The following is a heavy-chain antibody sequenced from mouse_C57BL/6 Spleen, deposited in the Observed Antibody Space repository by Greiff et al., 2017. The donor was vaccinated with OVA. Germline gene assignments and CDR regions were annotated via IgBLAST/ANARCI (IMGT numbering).Heavy chain of an antibody. CDR1: GYTFTSYW. V-gene: IGHV1-59*01. Sequence: QVQLKQPGAELVRPGTSVKLSCKASGYTFTSYWMHWVKQRPGQGLEWIGVIDPSDSYTNYNQKFKGKATLTVDTSSSTAYMQLISLTSEDSAVYYCARFQLLYYFDYWGQGTTLTVSS. CDR3: ARFQLLYYFDY. J-gene: IGHJ2*01. CDR2: IDPSDSYT. D-gene: IGHD4-1*02.